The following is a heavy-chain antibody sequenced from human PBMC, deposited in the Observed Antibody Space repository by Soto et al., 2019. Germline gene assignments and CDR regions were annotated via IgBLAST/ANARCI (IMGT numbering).Heavy chain of an antibody. J-gene: IGHJ6*02. CDR3: ARDRIAEVAMGYYYYGLDV. Sequence: XVSLRLSCAASGFTFSTYAMHWVRQAPGKGLEWVAVILYDVSQKFYVDSVKGRFTISRDNSKNTLYLQMNSLRAEDTAAYHCARDRIAEVAMGYYYYGLDVWGQGTTVTVSS. CDR2: ILYDVSQK. D-gene: IGHD2-15*01. V-gene: IGHV3-30*01. CDR1: GFTFSTYA.